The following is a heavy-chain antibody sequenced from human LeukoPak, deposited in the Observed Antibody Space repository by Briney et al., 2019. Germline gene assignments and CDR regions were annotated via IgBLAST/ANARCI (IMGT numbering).Heavy chain of an antibody. J-gene: IGHJ4*02. CDR3: ARSIAAAGAGQFGY. Sequence: GASVKVSCKASGYTFTGYYMHWVRQAPGQGLEWMGWINPNSGGTNYAQKFQGRVTMTRDTSISTAYMELSRLRSDDTAVYYCARSIAAAGAGQFGYWGQGTLVTVSS. V-gene: IGHV1-2*02. D-gene: IGHD6-13*01. CDR2: INPNSGGT. CDR1: GYTFTGYY.